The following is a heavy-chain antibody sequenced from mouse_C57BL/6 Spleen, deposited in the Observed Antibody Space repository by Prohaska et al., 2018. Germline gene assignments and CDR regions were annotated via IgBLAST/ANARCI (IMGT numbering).Heavy chain of an antibody. Sequence: DVQLQESGPGLVKPSQSLSLTCSVTGYSITSCYYWNWIRQFPGNKLEWMGYISYDGSNNYNPSLKNRISITRDTSKNQFFLKLNSVTTEDTATYYCARRTTAWYFDVWGTGTTVTVSS. D-gene: IGHD1-2*01. CDR1: GYSITSCYY. CDR2: ISYDGSN. CDR3: ARRTTAWYFDV. V-gene: IGHV3-6*01. J-gene: IGHJ1*03.